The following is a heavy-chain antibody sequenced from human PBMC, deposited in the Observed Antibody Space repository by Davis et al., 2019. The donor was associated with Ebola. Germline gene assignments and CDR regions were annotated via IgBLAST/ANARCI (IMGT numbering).Heavy chain of an antibody. D-gene: IGHD2-2*02. J-gene: IGHJ6*03. CDR2: IYSGGST. CDR3: ARGRIFKIVVVPAAIRGWGYYYYMDV. Sequence: GGSLRLSCAASGFIFRNYDMHWVRQAPGKGLEWVSVIYSGGSTYYADSVKGRFTISRDNSRNTVYLQMNSLRAEDTAVYYCARGRIFKIVVVPAAIRGWGYYYYMDVWGKGTTVTVSS. CDR1: GFIFRNYD. V-gene: IGHV3-53*01.